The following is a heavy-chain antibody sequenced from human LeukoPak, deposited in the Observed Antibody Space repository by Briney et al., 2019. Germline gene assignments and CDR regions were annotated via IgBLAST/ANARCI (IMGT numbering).Heavy chain of an antibody. CDR2: MNPNSGNT. D-gene: IGHD3-22*01. CDR1: GYTFTSYY. CDR3: ARVYYYDSSGYPHGMDV. Sequence: ASVKVSCKASGYTFTSYYIHWVRQATGQGLEWMGWMNPNSGNTGYAQKFQGRVTMTRNTSISTAYMELSSLRSEDTAVYYCARVYYYDSSGYPHGMDVWGQGTTVTVSS. J-gene: IGHJ6*02. V-gene: IGHV1-8*02.